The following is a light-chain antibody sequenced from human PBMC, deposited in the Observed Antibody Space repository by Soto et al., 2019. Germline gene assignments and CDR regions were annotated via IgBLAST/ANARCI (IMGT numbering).Light chain of an antibody. CDR1: QSVSRY. J-gene: IGKJ5*01. V-gene: IGKV3-11*01. CDR2: DTS. Sequence: ESVLIQSPATLSLSPGERATLSCRSSQSVSRYSAWYQQKPGQAPRLLIYDTSKRDTGIPARFSGSGSGTDFTLTISSLEPEDFAVYYCQQRSNWPIITFGQGTRLEI. CDR3: QQRSNWPIIT.